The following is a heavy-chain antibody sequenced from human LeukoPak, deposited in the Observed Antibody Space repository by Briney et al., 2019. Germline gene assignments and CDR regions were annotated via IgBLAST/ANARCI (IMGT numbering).Heavy chain of an antibody. CDR2: ISGSGGST. Sequence: PGGSLRLSCAASGFTFSSYAMSWVRQAPGKGLEWVSAISGSGGSTYYADCVKGRFTISRDNSKNTLYLQMNSLRAEDTAVYYCAKDGNRYGDYEFDYWGQGTLVTVSS. D-gene: IGHD4-17*01. V-gene: IGHV3-23*01. CDR3: AKDGNRYGDYEFDY. J-gene: IGHJ4*02. CDR1: GFTFSSYA.